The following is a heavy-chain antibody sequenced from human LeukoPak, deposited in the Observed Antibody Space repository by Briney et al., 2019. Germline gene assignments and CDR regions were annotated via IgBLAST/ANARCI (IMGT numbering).Heavy chain of an antibody. J-gene: IGHJ4*02. CDR2: ISAYNDNT. Sequence: ASVKVSCKASGGTFSSYTISWVRQAPGQGLEWMAWISAYNDNTNYAQKLQGRVTMTTDTSTSTAYMELRSLRSDDTAVYYCARVYSSSWYYFDYWGQGTLVTVSS. V-gene: IGHV1-18*01. D-gene: IGHD6-13*01. CDR3: ARVYSSSWYYFDY. CDR1: GGTFSSYT.